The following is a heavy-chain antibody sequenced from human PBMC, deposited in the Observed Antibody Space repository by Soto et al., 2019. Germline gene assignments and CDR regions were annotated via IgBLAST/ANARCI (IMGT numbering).Heavy chain of an antibody. CDR1: GGSVSSGSYY. CDR2: IYHSGST. Sequence: SETLSLTCTVSGGSVSSGSYYWSWIRQPPGKGLEWIGYIYHSGSTYYNPSLKSRVTISVDRSKNQFSLKLSSVTAADTAVYYCARASDWGFDYYGMDVWGQGTTVTVSS. D-gene: IGHD7-27*01. J-gene: IGHJ6*02. V-gene: IGHV4-30-2*01. CDR3: ARASDWGFDYYGMDV.